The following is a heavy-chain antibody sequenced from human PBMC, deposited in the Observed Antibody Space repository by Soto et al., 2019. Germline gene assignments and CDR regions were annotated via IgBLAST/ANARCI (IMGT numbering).Heavy chain of an antibody. CDR1: GFTFSSYW. CDR2: IKQDGSEK. Sequence: GGSLRLSCAASGFTFSSYWMSWVRQAPGKGLEWVSNIKQDGSEKYYVDSVKGRFTISRDNAKNSLYLQMNSLRAEDTGVYYCVTERSGSFDNWGQGTLVHVS. CDR3: VTERSGSFDN. J-gene: IGHJ4*02. D-gene: IGHD1-26*01. V-gene: IGHV3-7*03.